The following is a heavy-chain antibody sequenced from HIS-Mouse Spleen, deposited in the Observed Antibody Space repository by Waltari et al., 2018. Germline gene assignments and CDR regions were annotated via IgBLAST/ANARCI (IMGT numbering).Heavy chain of an antibody. D-gene: IGHD6-13*01. Sequence: LQESGPGLVKPSETLSLTCTVSGGSISSSSYYWGWIRQPPGKGLEWIGSIYYSGSTYYNPSLRSRVTISVDTSKNQFSLKLGSVTAADTAVYYCAREIPYSSSWYDWYFDLWGRGTLVTVSS. CDR3: AREIPYSSSWYDWYFDL. CDR2: IYYSGST. V-gene: IGHV4-39*07. CDR1: GGSISSSSYY. J-gene: IGHJ2*01.